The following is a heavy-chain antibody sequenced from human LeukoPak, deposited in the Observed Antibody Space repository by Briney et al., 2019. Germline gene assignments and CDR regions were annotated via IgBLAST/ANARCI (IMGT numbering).Heavy chain of an antibody. CDR1: GFTVNSNY. CDR3: ARERDSRGY. J-gene: IGHJ4*02. CDR2: IYSGGGT. D-gene: IGHD3-22*01. Sequence: GGSLRLSCAASGFTVNSNYMTWVRQAPGKGLEWVSVIYSGGGTYYADSVKGRITISRDNSKNTLYLQMNSLRAEDTAVYYCARERDSRGYWGQGTLVTVSS. V-gene: IGHV3-66*01.